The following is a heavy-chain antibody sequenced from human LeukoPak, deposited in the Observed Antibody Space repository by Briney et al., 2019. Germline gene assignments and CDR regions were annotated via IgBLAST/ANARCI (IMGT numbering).Heavy chain of an antibody. CDR1: GGSFSGYY. J-gene: IGHJ3*02. V-gene: IGHV4-34*01. CDR2: INHSGST. Sequence: SETLSLTCAVYGGSFSGYYWSWIRQPPGKGLEWIGEINHSGSTNYNPSLKSRVTISVDTSKNRFSLKLSSVTAADTAVYYCAREPTPDIVVVVGAFDIWGQGTMVTVSS. D-gene: IGHD2-15*01. CDR3: AREPTPDIVVVVGAFDI.